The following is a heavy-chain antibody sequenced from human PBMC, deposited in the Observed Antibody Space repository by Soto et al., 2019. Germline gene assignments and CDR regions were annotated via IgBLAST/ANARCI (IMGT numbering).Heavy chain of an antibody. Sequence: QLGGSLRLSCASSGFTFSSYGMHWVRQAPGKGLEWVAVIWYDGSNKYYADSVKGRFTISRDNSKNTLYLQMNSLRAEDTAVYYCARSQFDSSSSYFDYWGQGTLVTVSS. V-gene: IGHV3-33*01. D-gene: IGHD6-6*01. CDR2: IWYDGSNK. J-gene: IGHJ4*02. CDR3: ARSQFDSSSSYFDY. CDR1: GFTFSSYG.